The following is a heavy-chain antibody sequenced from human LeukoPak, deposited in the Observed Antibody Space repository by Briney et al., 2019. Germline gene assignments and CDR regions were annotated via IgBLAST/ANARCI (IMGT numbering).Heavy chain of an antibody. D-gene: IGHD3-3*01. CDR2: INTNTGNP. CDR1: GYTFTSYA. V-gene: IGHV7-4-1*02. CDR3: ARSSRQTFWSGYPHDAFDI. J-gene: IGHJ3*02. Sequence: ASVKVSCKASGYTFTSYAMNWVRQAPGQGLEWMGWINTNTGNPTYAQGFTGRFVFSLDTSVSTAYLQISSLKAEDTAVYYCARSSRQTFWSGYPHDAFDIWGQGTMVTVSS.